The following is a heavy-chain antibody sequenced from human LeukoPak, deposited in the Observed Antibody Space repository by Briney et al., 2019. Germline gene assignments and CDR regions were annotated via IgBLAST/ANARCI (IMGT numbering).Heavy chain of an antibody. D-gene: IGHD3-10*01. Sequence: GESLKISCKGSGYSFTSYWIGWVRQMPGKGLEWMGIIYPGDSDTRYSPSFQGQVTISADKFISTAYLQWSSLKASDTAMYYCARPFFYGSGSHYLNYFDYWGQGTLVTVSS. CDR2: IYPGDSDT. CDR1: GYSFTSYW. J-gene: IGHJ4*02. V-gene: IGHV5-51*01. CDR3: ARPFFYGSGSHYLNYFDY.